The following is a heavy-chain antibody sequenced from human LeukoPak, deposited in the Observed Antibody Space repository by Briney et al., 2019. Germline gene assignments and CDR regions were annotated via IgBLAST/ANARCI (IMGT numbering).Heavy chain of an antibody. V-gene: IGHV3-11*01. J-gene: IGHJ4*02. CDR3: SRDPRNNDY. CDR1: GFTFSDSY. CDR2: ISGSASDL. Sequence: GGSLRLSCAASGFTFSDSYMTWIRQAPGKGLELLSYISGSASDLNYIDSVRGRFTISRDNAKNSLYLHMNSLTVEDTAVYYCSRDPRNNDYWGQGTLVTVSS.